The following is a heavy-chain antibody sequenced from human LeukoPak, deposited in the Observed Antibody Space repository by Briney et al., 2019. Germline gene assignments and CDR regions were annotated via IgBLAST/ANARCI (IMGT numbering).Heavy chain of an antibody. D-gene: IGHD6-13*01. CDR3: ASTSPLYSSSWYCFDY. CDR1: GGSFSGYY. Sequence: KPSETLSLTCAVYGGSFSGYYWSWIRQPPGKGLEWIGEINHSGSTNYNPSLKSRVTISVDTSKNQFSLKLSSVTAADTAVYYCASTSPLYSSSWYCFDYWGQGTLVTVSS. J-gene: IGHJ4*02. CDR2: INHSGST. V-gene: IGHV4-34*01.